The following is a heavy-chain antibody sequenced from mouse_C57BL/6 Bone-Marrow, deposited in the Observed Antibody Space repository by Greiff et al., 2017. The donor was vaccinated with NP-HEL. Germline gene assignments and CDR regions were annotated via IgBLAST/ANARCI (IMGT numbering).Heavy chain of an antibody. CDR3: ARDYYGSSYFDWYFDV. CDR1: GYSITSGYY. J-gene: IGHJ1*03. Sequence: DVKLQESGPGLVKPSQSLSLTCSVTGYSITSGYYWNWIRQFPGNKLEWMGYISYDGSNNYNPSLKNRISITRDTSKNQFFLKLNSVTTEDTATYYCARDYYGSSYFDWYFDVWGTGTTVTVSS. D-gene: IGHD1-1*01. V-gene: IGHV3-6*01. CDR2: ISYDGSN.